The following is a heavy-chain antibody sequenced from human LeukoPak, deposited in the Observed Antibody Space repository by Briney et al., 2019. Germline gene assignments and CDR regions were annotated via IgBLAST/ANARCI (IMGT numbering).Heavy chain of an antibody. Sequence: GGSLRLSCAASGFTFSTYAMGWVRQAPGKGLEWVSGISGSGGSTFYADSVKGRFTISRDNSKNTLYLQMNSLRAEDTAVYYCAKDRAYYSDSSGYYLVRAYDYWGQGTLVTVSS. D-gene: IGHD3-22*01. CDR1: GFTFSTYA. J-gene: IGHJ4*02. CDR2: ISGSGGST. CDR3: AKDRAYYSDSSGYYLVRAYDY. V-gene: IGHV3-23*01.